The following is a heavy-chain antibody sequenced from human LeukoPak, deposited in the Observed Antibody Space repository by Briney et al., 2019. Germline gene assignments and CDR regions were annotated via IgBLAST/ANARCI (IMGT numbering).Heavy chain of an antibody. CDR2: ISYDGSNK. D-gene: IGHD4-17*01. Sequence: GGSLRLSCAASGFTFSSYAMHWVRQAPGKGLEWVAVISYDGSNKYYADSVKGRFTISRDNSKNTLYLQMNSLRAEDTAVYYCARDGGDYDSDYWGQGTLVTVSS. V-gene: IGHV3-30-3*01. CDR1: GFTFSSYA. CDR3: ARDGGDYDSDY. J-gene: IGHJ4*02.